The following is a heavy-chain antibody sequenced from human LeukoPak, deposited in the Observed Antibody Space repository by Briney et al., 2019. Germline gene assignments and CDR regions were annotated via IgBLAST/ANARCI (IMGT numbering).Heavy chain of an antibody. D-gene: IGHD5-18*01. CDR3: ARGTGYSYGTHFDY. Sequence: ASVKVSCKASGYTFTSYGISWVRQAPGQGLEWMGWISAYNGNTNYAQKLQGRVTMTRNTSISTAYMELSSLRSEDTAVYYCARGTGYSYGTHFDYWGQGTLVTVSS. CDR1: GYTFTSYG. CDR2: ISAYNGNT. J-gene: IGHJ4*02. V-gene: IGHV1-18*01.